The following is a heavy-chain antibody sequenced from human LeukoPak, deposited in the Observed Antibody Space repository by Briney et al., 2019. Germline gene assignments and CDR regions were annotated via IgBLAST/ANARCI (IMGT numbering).Heavy chain of an antibody. V-gene: IGHV3-23*01. CDR2: ISDSGGST. CDR3: AKDLGNYGSGTHYFDY. J-gene: IGHJ4*02. D-gene: IGHD3-10*01. CDR1: GFTFSSYA. Sequence: GGSLRLSCAASGFTFSSYAMNWVRQAPGKGLEWVSAISDSGGSTFHADSVRGRFTISRDNSKNTLYLQMNSLRAEDTAVYYCAKDLGNYGSGTHYFDYWGQGTLVTVSS.